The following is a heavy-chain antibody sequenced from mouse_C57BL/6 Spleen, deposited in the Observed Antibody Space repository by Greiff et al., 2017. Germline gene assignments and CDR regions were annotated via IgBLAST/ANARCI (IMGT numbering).Heavy chain of an antibody. J-gene: IGHJ1*03. CDR3: TSYGSSSCDV. CDR1: GFPFSDAW. D-gene: IGHD1-1*01. CDR2: IRNKANLHAT. V-gene: IGHV6-6*01. Sequence: EVQIQVSGGGLVLPGGSMKLSCDASGFPFSDAWMDWVRQSPEKGLEWVAEIRNKANLHATYYAESVKGRFNISRDDSNSSVYLQLNSLRAEDTGIYNCTSYGSSSCDVGGTGTTVTVSS.